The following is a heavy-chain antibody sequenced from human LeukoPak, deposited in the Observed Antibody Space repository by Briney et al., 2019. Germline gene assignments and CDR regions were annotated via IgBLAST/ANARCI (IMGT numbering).Heavy chain of an antibody. CDR2: INHSGST. Sequence: PSETLSLTCAVYGGSFSGYYWSWIRQPPGKGLEWIGEINHSGSTNYNPSLKSRVTISVDTSKNQFSLKLSSVTAADTAVYYCARGVPIQRIAARPGYYYYGIDVWGQGTTVTVSS. J-gene: IGHJ6*02. CDR3: ARGVPIQRIAARPGYYYYGIDV. CDR1: GGSFSGYY. D-gene: IGHD6-6*01. V-gene: IGHV4-34*01.